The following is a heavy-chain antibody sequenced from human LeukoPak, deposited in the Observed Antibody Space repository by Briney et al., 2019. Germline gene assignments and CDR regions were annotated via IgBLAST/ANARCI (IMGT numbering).Heavy chain of an antibody. Sequence: GGSLRLSCAASGFTFSSYGMHWVRQAPGKGLEWVAVIWYDGSNKYYADSVKGRFTISRDNSKNTLYLQMNSLRAEDTAVYYCARAQYSSRLDYWGQGTLVTVSS. CDR2: IWYDGSNK. J-gene: IGHJ4*02. CDR1: GFTFSSYG. V-gene: IGHV3-33*01. D-gene: IGHD6-13*01. CDR3: ARAQYSSRLDY.